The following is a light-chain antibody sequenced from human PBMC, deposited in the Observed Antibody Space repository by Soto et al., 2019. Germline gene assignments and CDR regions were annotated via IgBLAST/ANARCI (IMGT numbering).Light chain of an antibody. J-gene: IGLJ1*01. Sequence: QSVLTQPPSVSVAPGQRVTIPCTGSSSNIGAHYDVHWYQQLPGTAPKLLIYGNSNRPSGVPDRFSGSKSGTSASLAITGLQAEDEADYYCQSYDNSLSVYVFGTGTKVTV. CDR3: QSYDNSLSVYV. V-gene: IGLV1-40*01. CDR1: SSNIGAHYD. CDR2: GNS.